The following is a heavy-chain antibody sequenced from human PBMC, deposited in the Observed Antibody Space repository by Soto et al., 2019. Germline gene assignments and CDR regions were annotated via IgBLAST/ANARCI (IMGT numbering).Heavy chain of an antibody. J-gene: IGHJ5*02. CDR2: IDPSDSYT. V-gene: IGHV5-10-1*01. Sequence: PGESLKISCQGSGYSFTSYWISWVRQMPGKGLEWMGRIDPSDSYTNYSPSFQGHVTISADKSISTAYLQWSSLKASDTAMYYCARHWGSTSSYNWFDPWGQGTLVTVSS. D-gene: IGHD2-2*01. CDR3: ARHWGSTSSYNWFDP. CDR1: GYSFTSYW.